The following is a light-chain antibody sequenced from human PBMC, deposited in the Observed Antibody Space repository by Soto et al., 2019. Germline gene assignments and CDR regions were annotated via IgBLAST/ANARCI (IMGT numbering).Light chain of an antibody. V-gene: IGKV1-33*01. CDR3: QQYDSVTYT. Sequence: DIQMTQSPSSLSASVGDRVTITCQASPDISKSLNWYQQKPGQAPKLLTYLTSNLERGVPSRFSGSGSGTHFSLTISSLQPAAFATYFCQQYDSVTYTFGQGTMLDMK. CDR1: PDISKS. CDR2: LTS. J-gene: IGKJ2*01.